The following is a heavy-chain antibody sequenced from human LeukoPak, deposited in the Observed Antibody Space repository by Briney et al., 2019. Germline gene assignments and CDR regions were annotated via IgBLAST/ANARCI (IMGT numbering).Heavy chain of an antibody. Sequence: SHTLSLTCAISGDSVSSNSAAWNWIRQSPSRGLDWLGWTYYRSKWYNDYAVSVKSRITINPDTSKNQFSLQLNSVTPEDTAVYYCARERISMVRGAGDTFDVWGQGTVVTVSS. CDR3: ARERISMVRGAGDTFDV. CDR1: GDSVSSNSAA. J-gene: IGHJ3*01. D-gene: IGHD3-10*01. V-gene: IGHV6-1*01. CDR2: TYYRSKWYN.